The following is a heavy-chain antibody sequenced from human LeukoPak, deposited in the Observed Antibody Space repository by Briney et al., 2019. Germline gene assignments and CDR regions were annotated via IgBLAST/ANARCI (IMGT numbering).Heavy chain of an antibody. CDR2: INHSGST. J-gene: IGHJ4*02. V-gene: IGHV4-34*01. CDR1: GESFSGYY. D-gene: IGHD5-24*01. Sequence: SETLSLTCAVYGESFSGYYWSWIRQPPGRGLEWIGEINHSGSTNYNPSLKSRGTISVDTSKNQFSLKLSSVTAADTAVYYCARGRERDGYPTNFDYWGQGTLVTVSS. CDR3: ARGRERDGYPTNFDY.